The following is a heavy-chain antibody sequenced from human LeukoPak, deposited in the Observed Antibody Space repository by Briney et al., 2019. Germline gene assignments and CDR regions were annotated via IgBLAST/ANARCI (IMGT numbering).Heavy chain of an antibody. D-gene: IGHD2-2*01. CDR2: IYSGGST. V-gene: IGHV3-53*04. Sequence: RAGGSLRLSCAASGFTVSSNYMSWVRQAPGKGREWVSVIYSGGSTYYADSVKGRFTISRHNSKNTLYLQMNSLRAEDTAVYYCARAAPESPRYCSSTSCPGAFDSRGQGTMVTVSA. CDR1: GFTVSSNY. J-gene: IGHJ3*02. CDR3: ARAAPESPRYCSSTSCPGAFDS.